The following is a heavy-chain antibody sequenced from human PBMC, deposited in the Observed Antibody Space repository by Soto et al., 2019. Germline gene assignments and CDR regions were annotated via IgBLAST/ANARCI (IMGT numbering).Heavy chain of an antibody. CDR1: KEPFTAYC. Sequence: PGAPPKIPSKGCKEPFTAYCIGSVRQLPGKGLEWMGIIYPSDSDTRHSPSFQGQVTISADKSITTAYLQWSRLKASDTGIYYCARHLSMVVSDLDRWGRGNLVTVSA. D-gene: IGHD2-2*01. CDR2: IYPSDSDT. J-gene: IGHJ1*01. CDR3: ARHLSMVVSDLDR. V-gene: IGHV5-51*01.